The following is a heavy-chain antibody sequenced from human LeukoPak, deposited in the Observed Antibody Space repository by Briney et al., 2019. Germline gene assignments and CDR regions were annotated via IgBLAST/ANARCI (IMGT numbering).Heavy chain of an antibody. J-gene: IGHJ4*02. CDR1: GASVRGYY. V-gene: IGHV4-59*02. Sequence: SETLSLTCTVSGASVRGYYWSWIRQPPGKGLEWIGYIHYTGDTDYNPSLTSRVTMSVDTSKNQFSLMLTSVTAADTAVYYCARGYGSGSYNNFNKWGQGLLVAVSS. CDR2: IHYTGDT. D-gene: IGHD3-10*01. CDR3: ARGYGSGSYNNFNK.